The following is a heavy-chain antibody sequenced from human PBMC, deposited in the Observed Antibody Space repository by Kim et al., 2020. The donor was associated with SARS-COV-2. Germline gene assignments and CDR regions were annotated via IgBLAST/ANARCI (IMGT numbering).Heavy chain of an antibody. J-gene: IGHJ4*02. V-gene: IGHV4-39*01. D-gene: IGHD1-26*01. CDR1: GASIGSHGYF. CDR3: ARLYAFSGSYTAYYFDL. CDR2: LSYSGRR. Sequence: SETLSLTCTVSGASIGSHGYFWAWIRQPPGRGLEWIGSLSYSGRRYYNASVERRITTSLDTSKTQFSLRLTSVTAADTAVYHCARLYAFSGSYTAYYFDLWRKGTLHSVSS.